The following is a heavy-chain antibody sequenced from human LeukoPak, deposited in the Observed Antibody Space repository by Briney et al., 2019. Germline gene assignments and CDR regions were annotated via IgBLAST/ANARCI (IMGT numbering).Heavy chain of an antibody. CDR1: GGSVSSCY. D-gene: IGHD5-18*01. J-gene: IGHJ4*02. CDR2: IHYSGST. V-gene: IGHV4-59*08. Sequence: KPSETLSLTCTASGGSVSSCYWSWIRQPPGKGLEWIGYIHYSGSTDYNPSLKSRVTISVDTSKNQFSLRLTSVTAADTAVYYCATESWIQGEDYWGQGTLVTVSS. CDR3: ATESWIQGEDY.